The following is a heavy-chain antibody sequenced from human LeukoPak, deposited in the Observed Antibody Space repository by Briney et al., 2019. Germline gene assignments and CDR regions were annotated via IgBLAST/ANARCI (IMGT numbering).Heavy chain of an antibody. D-gene: IGHD5-18*01. J-gene: IGHJ6*03. CDR1: GFTFSSYA. V-gene: IGHV3-48*01. Sequence: PGGSLRLSCAASGFTFSSYAMSWVRQAPGKGLEWVSYISSDSKTTYYADSVKGRFTISRDNAKNSLYLQMNTLGAEDTALYYCARDGGGYTYGNYYMDVWGKGTTVTISS. CDR3: ARDGGGYTYGNYYMDV. CDR2: ISSDSKTT.